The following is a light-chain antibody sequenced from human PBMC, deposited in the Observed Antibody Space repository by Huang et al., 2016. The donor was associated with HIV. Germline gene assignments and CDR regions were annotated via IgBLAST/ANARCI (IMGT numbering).Light chain of an antibody. V-gene: IGKV1-39*01. CDR2: AAS. CDR1: QSFSSS. J-gene: IGKJ2*01. CDR3: QQSDSTPYT. Sequence: DIQMTQSPSSLSASVGDRVTISCRSSQSFSSSLNWYQQRPGKASTLLIYAASSLQSGVPSSFSGSRSGTDFSLTINSLQPEDFATYYCQQSDSTPYTFGQGTKLEIK.